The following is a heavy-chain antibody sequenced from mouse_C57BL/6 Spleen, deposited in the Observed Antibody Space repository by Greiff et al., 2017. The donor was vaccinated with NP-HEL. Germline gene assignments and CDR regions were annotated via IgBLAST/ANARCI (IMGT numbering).Heavy chain of an antibody. CDR2: IDPSDSYT. Sequence: QVQLQQPGAELVKPGASVKLSCKASGYTFTSYWMQWVKQRPGQGLEWIGEIDPSDSYTNYNQKFKGKATLTVDTSSSTAYMQLSSLTSEDSAVYYCARSDYDLYYAMDYWGQETSVTVSS. CDR3: ARSDYDLYYAMDY. D-gene: IGHD2-4*01. J-gene: IGHJ4*01. CDR1: GYTFTSYW. V-gene: IGHV1-50*01.